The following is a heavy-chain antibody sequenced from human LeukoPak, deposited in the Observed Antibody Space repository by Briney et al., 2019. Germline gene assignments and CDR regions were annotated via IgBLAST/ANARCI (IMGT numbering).Heavy chain of an antibody. D-gene: IGHD3-3*01. Sequence: PGGSLRLSCAASGFTFSSYSMNWVRQAPGKGLEWVSYISSSSSTIYYADSVKGRFTISRDNAKNSLYLQMNSLRAEDTAVYYCARVARFLEWLGDAFDIWGQGTMVTVSS. CDR3: ARVARFLEWLGDAFDI. CDR2: ISSSSSTI. CDR1: GFTFSSYS. J-gene: IGHJ3*02. V-gene: IGHV3-48*04.